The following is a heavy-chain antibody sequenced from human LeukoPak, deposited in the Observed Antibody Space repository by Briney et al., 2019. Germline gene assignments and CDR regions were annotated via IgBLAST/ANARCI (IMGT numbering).Heavy chain of an antibody. Sequence: ASVKLSCKASGYTFTTYGISWVLKATGQGLEWMRWINPNSGGTNYAQKFQGRVTMTRDTSISTAYMELSRLRSDDTAVYYCARDYSSGWTTDYWGQGTLVTVSS. CDR1: GYTFTTYG. CDR3: ARDYSSGWTTDY. J-gene: IGHJ4*02. V-gene: IGHV1-2*02. CDR2: INPNSGGT. D-gene: IGHD6-19*01.